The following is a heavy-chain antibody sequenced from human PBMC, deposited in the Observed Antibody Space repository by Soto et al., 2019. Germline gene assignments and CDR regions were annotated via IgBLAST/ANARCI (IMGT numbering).Heavy chain of an antibody. Sequence: PSETLSVTCTVSGGYISSYYWSWIRQHTGKGLEWIGYIYYSGSTNYNPSLKSRVTISVDTSKNQFSLKLSSVTAADTAVYYCATYRGENWNDPAVWAFDIWGQGTMVTVSS. CDR2: IYYSGST. J-gene: IGHJ3*02. V-gene: IGHV4-59*08. CDR3: ATYRGENWNDPAVWAFDI. CDR1: GGYISSYY. D-gene: IGHD1-1*01.